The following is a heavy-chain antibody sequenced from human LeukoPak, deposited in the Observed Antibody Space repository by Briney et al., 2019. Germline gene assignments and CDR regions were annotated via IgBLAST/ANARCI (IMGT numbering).Heavy chain of an antibody. J-gene: IGHJ4*02. CDR2: IWYDGSNK. Sequence: GRSLRLSCAASGFTFSSYGMHWVRQAPGKGLEWVAVIWYDGSNKYYADSVKGRFTISRDNSKNTPYLQMNSLRAEDTAVYYCARGDYDILTGYPIPLDYWGQGTLVTVSS. D-gene: IGHD3-9*01. CDR1: GFTFSSYG. CDR3: ARGDYDILTGYPIPLDY. V-gene: IGHV3-33*01.